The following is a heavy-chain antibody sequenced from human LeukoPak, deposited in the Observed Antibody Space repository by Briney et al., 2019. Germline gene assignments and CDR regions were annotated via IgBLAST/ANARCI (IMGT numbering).Heavy chain of an antibody. CDR3: ARVGVVVPALYGMDV. D-gene: IGHD2-2*01. V-gene: IGHV4-4*02. Sequence: PSGTLPLTCAVSGGSISSSNWWSWVRQPPGKGLEWIGEIYHSGSTNYNPSLKSRVTISVDKSKNQFSLKLSSVTAADTAVYYCARVGVVVPALYGMDVWGQGTTVTVSS. J-gene: IGHJ6*02. CDR1: GGSISSSNW. CDR2: IYHSGST.